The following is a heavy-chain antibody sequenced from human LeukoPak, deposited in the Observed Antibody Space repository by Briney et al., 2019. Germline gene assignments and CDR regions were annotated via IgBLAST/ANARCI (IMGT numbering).Heavy chain of an antibody. D-gene: IGHD3-10*01. CDR3: ARASDIWFGELLYYYYYYMDV. V-gene: IGHV1-18*01. CDR2: ISAYNGNT. Sequence: ASVKVSCKASGYTFTSYGISWVRQAPGQGLEWMGWISAYNGNTNYAQKLQGRVTMTTDTSTSTAYMELRSLRSDDTAVYYCARASDIWFGELLYYYYYYMDVWGKGTTVTVSS. CDR1: GYTFTSYG. J-gene: IGHJ6*03.